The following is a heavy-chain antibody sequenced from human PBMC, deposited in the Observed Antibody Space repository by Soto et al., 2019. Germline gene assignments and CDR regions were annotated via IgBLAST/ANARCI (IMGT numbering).Heavy chain of an antibody. J-gene: IGHJ4*02. D-gene: IGHD1-1*01. CDR3: ARDGRKGGYLDH. Sequence: QVQLVQSGAEVKKPGASVKVSCKASGYTFTSYGISWVRQAPGQGLEWMGWISGYNGNTNNAQKFQGRVALPTDTSTGTVYMELRSPRSEDTAVYYCARDGRKGGYLDHWGQGTLVTVSS. CDR1: GYTFTSYG. V-gene: IGHV1-18*01. CDR2: ISGYNGNT.